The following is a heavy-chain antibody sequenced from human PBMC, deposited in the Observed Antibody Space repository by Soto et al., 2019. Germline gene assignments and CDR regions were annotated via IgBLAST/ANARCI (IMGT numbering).Heavy chain of an antibody. D-gene: IGHD3-9*01. J-gene: IGHJ5*02. CDR3: ARRYFDWLLSWRSWFDP. Sequence: QVQLQQWGAELLKPSETLSLTCAVYGGSFSGYYWSWIRQHPGKGLEWIGEINHSGSTNYNPSLKSRVTISVDTSKNQFSLKLSSVTAADTAVYYCARRYFDWLLSWRSWFDPWGQGTLVTVSS. CDR2: INHSGST. V-gene: IGHV4-34*01. CDR1: GGSFSGYY.